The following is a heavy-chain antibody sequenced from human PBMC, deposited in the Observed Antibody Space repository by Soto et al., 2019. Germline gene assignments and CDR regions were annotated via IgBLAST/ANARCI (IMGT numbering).Heavy chain of an antibody. CDR2: IRSKAYGGTT. V-gene: IGHV3-49*03. CDR1: GFTFGDYA. D-gene: IGHD3-9*01. CDR3: TSNDILTGYYETGSGYYYYGMDV. J-gene: IGHJ6*02. Sequence: GGSLRLSCTASGFTFGDYAMSWFRQAPGKGLEWVGFIRSKAYGGTTEYAASVKGRFTTSRDDSKSIAYLQMNSLKTEDTAVYYCTSNDILTGYYETGSGYYYYGMDVWGQGTTVTSP.